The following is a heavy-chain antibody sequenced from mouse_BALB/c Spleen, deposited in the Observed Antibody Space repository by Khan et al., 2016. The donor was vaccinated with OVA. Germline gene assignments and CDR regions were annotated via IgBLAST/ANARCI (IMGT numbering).Heavy chain of an antibody. CDR1: GYSFTSYY. CDR2: IDPFNGGT. D-gene: IGHD1-1*01. CDR3: ARHGSTSWFAY. J-gene: IGHJ3*01. Sequence: VQLKQSGPELMKPGASVKISCKASGYSFTSYYLHWVKQSHGRTLEWIGYIDPFNGGTTYNQKFKGKATLTVDKSSSTAYMHLSSLTSEDSAVYYCARHGSTSWFAYWRQGTLVTVSA. V-gene: IGHV1S135*01.